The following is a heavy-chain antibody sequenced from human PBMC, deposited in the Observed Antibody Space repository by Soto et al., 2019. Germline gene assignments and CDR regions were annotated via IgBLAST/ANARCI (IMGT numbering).Heavy chain of an antibody. CDR3: AREETYGSGTRGAFDI. J-gene: IGHJ3*02. D-gene: IGHD3-10*01. V-gene: IGHV1-69*13. CDR2: IIPIFGTA. Sequence: SVKVSGKASGGTLSSYAISWVRQAPGQGLEWMGGIIPIFGTANYAQKFQGRVTITADESTSTAYMELSSLRSEDTAVYYCAREETYGSGTRGAFDIWGQGTMVIVSS. CDR1: GGTLSSYA.